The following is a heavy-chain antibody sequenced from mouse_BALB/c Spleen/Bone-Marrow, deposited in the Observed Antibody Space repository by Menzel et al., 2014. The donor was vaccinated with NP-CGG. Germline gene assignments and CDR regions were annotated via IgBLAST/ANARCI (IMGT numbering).Heavy chain of an antibody. Sequence: GAELVKPGAPVKLSCKASGYTFSSYYMYWVKQRPGQGLEWIGEINPSNGGTKFNEKFKSKATLTVDKSSSTAYMQLSSLTSEDSAVYYCTRSNYGYWYFDVWGVGTTVTVSS. CDR2: INPSNGGT. CDR1: GYTFSSYY. V-gene: IGHV1S81*02. J-gene: IGHJ1*01. CDR3: TRSNYGYWYFDV. D-gene: IGHD1-1*01.